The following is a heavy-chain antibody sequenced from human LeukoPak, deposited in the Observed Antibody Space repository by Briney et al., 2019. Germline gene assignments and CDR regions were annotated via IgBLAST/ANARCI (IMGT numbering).Heavy chain of an antibody. D-gene: IGHD2-15*01. J-gene: IGHJ3*02. CDR3: ATVKYCSGGSCYWGAFDI. CDR1: GYTLTELS. Sequence: ASVKVSFTVSGYTLTELSMHWVRQAPGKGLEWMGGFDPEDGETIYAQKFQGRVTMTEDTSTDTAYMELSSLRSEDTAVYHCATVKYCSGGSCYWGAFDIWGQGTMVTVSS. V-gene: IGHV1-24*01. CDR2: FDPEDGET.